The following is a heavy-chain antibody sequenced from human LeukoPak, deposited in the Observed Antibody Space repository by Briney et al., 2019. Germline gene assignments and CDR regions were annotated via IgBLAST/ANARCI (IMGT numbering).Heavy chain of an antibody. D-gene: IGHD1-1*01. CDR3: ARDPNQYDGVAFDI. CDR2: INQGGNKN. Sequence: PGGSLRLSCVASGFTFSGHWMNWVRQAPGKGLEWVANINQGGNKNYYVDSVKGRFTISRDSAKNSLYLQMNSLRAEDTAVYYCARDPNQYDGVAFDIWGQGTTVTVSS. CDR1: GFTFSGHW. V-gene: IGHV3-7*01. J-gene: IGHJ3*02.